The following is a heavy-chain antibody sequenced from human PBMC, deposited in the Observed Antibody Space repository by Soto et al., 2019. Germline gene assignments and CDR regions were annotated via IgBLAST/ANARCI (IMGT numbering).Heavy chain of an antibody. D-gene: IGHD6-13*01. V-gene: IGHV1-69*01. CDR2: IIPIFGTA. CDR3: AREAYIAAAGSPGTPFHP. J-gene: IGHJ5*02. CDR1: GGTFSSYA. Sequence: QVQLVQSGAEVKKPGSSVKVSCKASGGTFSSYAISWVRQAPGQGLEWMGGIIPIFGTANYAQKFQGRVTITADESTSKAYRGLSSLRSEDTAMYYCAREAYIAAAGSPGTPFHPWGQGTLVTVSS.